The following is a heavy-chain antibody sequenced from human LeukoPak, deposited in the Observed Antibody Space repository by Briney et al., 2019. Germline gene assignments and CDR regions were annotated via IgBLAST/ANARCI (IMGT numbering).Heavy chain of an antibody. D-gene: IGHD1-26*01. V-gene: IGHV3-23*01. Sequence: PGGSLRLSCAASGFTFSSYGMSWVRQAPGKGLEWVSVISGRGDATFYADSVKGRFTISRDNSKNTLYLQVNSLRVGDTAVYYCAKLWEQPLWGQGTLVTVSS. J-gene: IGHJ4*02. CDR1: GFTFSSYG. CDR2: ISGRGDAT. CDR3: AKLWEQPL.